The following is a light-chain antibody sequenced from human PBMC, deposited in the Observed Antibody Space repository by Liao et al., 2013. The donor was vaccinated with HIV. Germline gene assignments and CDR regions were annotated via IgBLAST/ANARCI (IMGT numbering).Light chain of an antibody. J-gene: IGLJ2*01. CDR1: NIGGRS. Sequence: SYLLTQPSSVSVAPGTTATITCGGDNIGGRSVHWYQHKAGQAPHLVISYDNDRPSGIPARFSGSNSGNTATLTISGTQAMDEADYYCQAWDSSAVVFGGGTKLTVL. CDR2: YDN. V-gene: IGLV3-21*01. CDR3: QAWDSSAVV.